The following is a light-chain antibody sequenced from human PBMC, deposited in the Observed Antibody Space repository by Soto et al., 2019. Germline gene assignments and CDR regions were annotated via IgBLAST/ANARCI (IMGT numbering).Light chain of an antibody. V-gene: IGKV3-20*01. CDR1: RSVSNNY. CDR3: QQYGSSPPT. J-gene: IGKJ1*01. CDR2: GAS. Sequence: EIVLTQSPGTLSLSPGERATLSCRASRSVSNNYVAWYQRKPGQAPRLLIYGASSRATDIPRRFSGSGSGTDFTLTITRLEPEDFAVYYFQQYGSSPPTFGQGTKVESK.